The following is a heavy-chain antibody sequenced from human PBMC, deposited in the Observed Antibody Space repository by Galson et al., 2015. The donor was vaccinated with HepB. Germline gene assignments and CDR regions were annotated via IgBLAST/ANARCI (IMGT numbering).Heavy chain of an antibody. CDR2: IDSSGTTI. D-gene: IGHD6-13*01. CDR3: AREGRGLTAAGTRRNFDY. Sequence: SLRLSCAVSGFTFSDYYMTWIRQAPGKGLEWLSYIDSSGTTIYYADSVKGRFTISRDNAKNSLFLQMSSLRADDTAVYYCAREGRGLTAAGTRRNFDYWGQGTLVTVSS. CDR1: GFTFSDYY. V-gene: IGHV3-11*01. J-gene: IGHJ4*02.